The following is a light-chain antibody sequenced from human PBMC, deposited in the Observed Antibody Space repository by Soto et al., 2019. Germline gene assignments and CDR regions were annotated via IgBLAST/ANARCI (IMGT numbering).Light chain of an antibody. CDR3: QQSNDLVS. CDR1: QSISSY. CDR2: AAS. J-gene: IGKJ5*01. Sequence: DIQMTQSPSSLSASVGDRVTITCRASQSISSYLNWYQQKPGKAPKLLIYAASSLQSGVPSRFSGSGSGTDFSFTISSLQPEDIATYYCQQSNDLVSFGQGTRLEIK. V-gene: IGKV1-33*01.